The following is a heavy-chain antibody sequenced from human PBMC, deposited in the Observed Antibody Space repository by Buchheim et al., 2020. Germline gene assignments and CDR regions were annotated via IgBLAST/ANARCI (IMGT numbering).Heavy chain of an antibody. J-gene: IGHJ2*01. D-gene: IGHD6-13*01. V-gene: IGHV3-74*01. Sequence: EVQLVESGGDLVQPGGSLRLSCAASWFTFSNSWMHWVRQTPGKGLVWVSRINNDGSSTTYADSVKGRFTISRDIAKNTLYLQMSSLRVEDTAVYYCARARQQVGWYFDLWGRGTL. CDR1: WFTFSNSW. CDR3: ARARQQVGWYFDL. CDR2: INNDGSST.